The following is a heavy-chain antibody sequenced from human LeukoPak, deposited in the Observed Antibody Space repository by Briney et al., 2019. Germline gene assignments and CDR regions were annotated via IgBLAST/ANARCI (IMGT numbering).Heavy chain of an antibody. V-gene: IGHV4-34*01. CDR3: ARGRVVVVAATRYFDY. CDR1: GGSFSGYY. D-gene: IGHD2-15*01. J-gene: IGHJ4*02. CDR2: INHSGST. Sequence: SETLSLTCAVYGGSFSGYYWSWIRQPPGKGLEWIGEINHSGSTNYNPSLESRVTISVDTSKNQFSLKLSSVTAADTAVYYCARGRVVVVAATRYFDYWGQGTLVTVSS.